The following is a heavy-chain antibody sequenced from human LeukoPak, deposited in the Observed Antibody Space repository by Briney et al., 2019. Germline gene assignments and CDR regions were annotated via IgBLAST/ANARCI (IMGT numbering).Heavy chain of an antibody. CDR2: IFHSGKT. CDR1: AFSIRSDYY. J-gene: IGHJ4*02. Sequence: SETLSLTCAVSAFSIRSDYYWGWIRQPPGKGLEWIGNIFHSGKTFYNPSLKSRVTISVDTSKNHFFLNLSSVTAADTAVYYCARLWEYRGSYGLGHWGQGTLVTVSS. V-gene: IGHV4-38-2*01. D-gene: IGHD1-26*01. CDR3: ARLWEYRGSYGLGH.